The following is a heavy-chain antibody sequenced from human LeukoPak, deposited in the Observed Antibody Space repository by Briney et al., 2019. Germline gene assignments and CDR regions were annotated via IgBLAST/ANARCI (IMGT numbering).Heavy chain of an antibody. CDR1: GFTFSSYA. CDR2: ISGSGGST. V-gene: IGHV3-23*01. CDR3: ARVKDIAAPEYNWFDP. Sequence: GGSLRLSCAASGFTFSSYAMSWVRQAPGKGLEWVSAISGSGGSTYYADSVKGRFTISRDNSKNTLYLQMNSLRAEDTAVYYCARVKDIAAPEYNWFDPWGQGTLVTVSS. D-gene: IGHD6-13*01. J-gene: IGHJ5*02.